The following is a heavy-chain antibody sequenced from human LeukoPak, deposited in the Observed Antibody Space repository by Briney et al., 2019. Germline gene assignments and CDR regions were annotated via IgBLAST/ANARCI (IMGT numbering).Heavy chain of an antibody. V-gene: IGHV3-23*01. CDR1: GFTFSSYA. CDR2: INGSGGST. J-gene: IGHJ4*02. D-gene: IGHD2-8*01. Sequence: GGSLRLSCAASGFTFSSYAVSWVRQAPGKGLEWVSSINGSGGSTYSADSVKGRFTISRDNLKITLYLQMNSLRAEDTALYYCAKDRSCTNDICHGDFDYWGQGTLVTVSS. CDR3: AKDRSCTNDICHGDFDY.